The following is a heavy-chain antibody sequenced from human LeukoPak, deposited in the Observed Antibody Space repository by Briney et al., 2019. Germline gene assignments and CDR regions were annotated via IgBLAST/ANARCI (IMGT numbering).Heavy chain of an antibody. CDR1: GFTFSIYA. J-gene: IGHJ5*02. CDR3: AKPWYYYDSSGYWFDP. CDR2: ISGSGGST. Sequence: GGSLRLSCAASGFTFSIYAMSWVRQAPGKGLEWVSAISGSGGSTYYADSVKGRFTISRDNSKNTLYLQMNSLRAEDTAVYYCAKPWYYYDSSGYWFDPWGQGTLVTVSS. V-gene: IGHV3-23*01. D-gene: IGHD3-22*01.